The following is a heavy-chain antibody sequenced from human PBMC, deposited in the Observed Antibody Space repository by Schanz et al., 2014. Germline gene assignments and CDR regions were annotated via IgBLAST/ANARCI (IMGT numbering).Heavy chain of an antibody. CDR1: GYTFSNDD. Sequence: QVQLVQSGAELRKPGTSVKVSCKPSGYTFSNDDINWVRQAIGQGPEWMGWMQPDSGKTHYAEKFQGRVARTSDVSISTAYMELSSLRSEVTAVYYCPRLGTGMAVAGSVIDSYYYYMDVWGEGTTVTVSS. V-gene: IGHV1-8*01. D-gene: IGHD6-19*01. CDR3: PRLGTGMAVAGSVIDSYYYYMDV. J-gene: IGHJ6*03. CDR2: MQPDSGKT.